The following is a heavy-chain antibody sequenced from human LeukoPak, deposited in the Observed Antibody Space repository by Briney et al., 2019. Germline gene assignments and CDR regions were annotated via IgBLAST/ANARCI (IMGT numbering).Heavy chain of an antibody. CDR1: GGSVRSDSLY. D-gene: IGHD3-22*01. Sequence: SETMSLTCTVSGGSVRSDSLYWSWIRQPPGKGLEWIGYIYYSGSTNYNPSLKTRVTISVDTSKNQFSLELSSVTAADTAVYYCARGKDYYDSSGNFDYWGQGTLVTVSS. V-gene: IGHV4-61*01. CDR3: ARGKDYYDSSGNFDY. J-gene: IGHJ4*02. CDR2: IYYSGST.